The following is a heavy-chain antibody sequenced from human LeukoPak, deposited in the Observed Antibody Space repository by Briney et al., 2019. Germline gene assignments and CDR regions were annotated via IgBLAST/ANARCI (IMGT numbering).Heavy chain of an antibody. D-gene: IGHD5-18*01. CDR2: ISWNSANT. Sequence: VGTLRLSCAASGFTFSSYGMSWVRQAPGKGLEWVSGISWNSANTGYADSVKGRFTISRDNAKNSLYLQMNSLRAEDTALYYCARGGYKYAWDYWGQGTLVTVSS. J-gene: IGHJ4*02. CDR3: ARGGYKYAWDY. V-gene: IGHV3-20*04. CDR1: GFTFSSYG.